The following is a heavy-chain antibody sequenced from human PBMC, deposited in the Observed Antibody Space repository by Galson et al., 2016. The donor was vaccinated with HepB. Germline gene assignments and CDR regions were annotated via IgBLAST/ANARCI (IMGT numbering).Heavy chain of an antibody. J-gene: IGHJ3*02. CDR3: AKDSEAYYYDSSGYRRNAFDI. D-gene: IGHD3-22*01. Sequence: SLRLSCAASGFTLDHYAMHRVRQAPGKGLEWVSGISWNSGSIGYEDSVKGRFTIARDNTKNSLYLQLNSLRAGDTALYYCAKDSEAYYYDSSGYRRNAFDIWDQGIMVTVSA. V-gene: IGHV3-9*01. CDR1: GFTLDHYA. CDR2: ISWNSGSI.